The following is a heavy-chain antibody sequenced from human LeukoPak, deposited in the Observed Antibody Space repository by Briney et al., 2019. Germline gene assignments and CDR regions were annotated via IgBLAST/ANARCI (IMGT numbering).Heavy chain of an antibody. V-gene: IGHV3-NL1*01. CDR3: ASCSSPGYYQYYMDV. D-gene: IGHD2-21*01. CDR2: IYSGGST. J-gene: IGHJ6*03. Sequence: GGSLRLSCGASGFTFSSYGMHWVRQAPGKGLEWVSAIYSGGSTYYADSVKGRFTISRDNSQNTLYLQMNSLRGEDTAVYFCASCSSPGYYQYYMDVWGEGATVTVSS. CDR1: GFTFSSYG.